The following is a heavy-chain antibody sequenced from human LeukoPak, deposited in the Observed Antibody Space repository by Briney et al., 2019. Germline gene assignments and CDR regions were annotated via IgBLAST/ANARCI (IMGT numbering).Heavy chain of an antibody. CDR2: ISGSGGST. CDR1: GFTFSSYA. J-gene: IGHJ6*02. CDR3: ARDSGYDFWSGYSHYYYYYGMDV. V-gene: IGHV3-23*01. D-gene: IGHD3-3*01. Sequence: PGGSLRLSCAASGFTFSSYAMSWVRQAPGKGLEWVSAISGSGGSTYYADSVKGRFTISRDNSKNTLYLQMNSPRAEDTAVYYCARDSGYDFWSGYSHYYYYYGMDVWGQGTTVTVSS.